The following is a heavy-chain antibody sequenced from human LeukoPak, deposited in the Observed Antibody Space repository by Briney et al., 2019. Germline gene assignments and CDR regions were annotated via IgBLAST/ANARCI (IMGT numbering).Heavy chain of an antibody. D-gene: IGHD3-10*01. V-gene: IGHV3-30-3*01. CDR3: ARDMVRGIMDY. Sequence: GGSLRLSCAASGFTFSSYAMHWVRQAPGKGLGWVAVISYDGSNKYYADSVKGRFTISRDNSKNTLYLQMNSLRAEDTAVYYCARDMVRGIMDYWGQGTLVTVSS. CDR1: GFTFSSYA. J-gene: IGHJ4*02. CDR2: ISYDGSNK.